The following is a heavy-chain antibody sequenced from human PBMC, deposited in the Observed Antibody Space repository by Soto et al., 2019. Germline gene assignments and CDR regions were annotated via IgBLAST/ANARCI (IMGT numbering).Heavy chain of an antibody. CDR3: AKDQLLWFGELWASYYMDV. V-gene: IGHV3-23*01. D-gene: IGHD3-10*01. CDR2: ISGSGGST. Sequence: EVQLLESGGGLVQPGGSLRLSCAASGFTFSSYAMSWVLQAPGKGLEWVSAISGSGGSTYYADSVKGRFTISRDNSKNKLYLQMNSLRAEDTAVYYCAKDQLLWFGELWASYYMDVWGKGTTVTVSS. J-gene: IGHJ6*03. CDR1: GFTFSSYA.